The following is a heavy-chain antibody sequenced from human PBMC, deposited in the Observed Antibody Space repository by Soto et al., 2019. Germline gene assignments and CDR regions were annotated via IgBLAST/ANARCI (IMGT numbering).Heavy chain of an antibody. CDR1: GYTFTSYG. CDR2: INAGNGNT. V-gene: IGHV1-3*01. D-gene: IGHD6-19*01. CDR3: ARVSGWYFLDY. J-gene: IGHJ4*02. Sequence: ASVKLSCKPSGYTFTSYGITWVRQAPGQGLEWMGWINAGNGNTKYSQKFQGRVTFTRDTSASTAYMELSSLRSEDTAVYYCARVSGWYFLDYWGQGTLVTVSS.